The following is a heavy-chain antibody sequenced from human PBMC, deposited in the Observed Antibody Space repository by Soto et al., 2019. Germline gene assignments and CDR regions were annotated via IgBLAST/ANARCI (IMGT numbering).Heavy chain of an antibody. CDR3: ARDQYFFDSSGYYDH. V-gene: IGHV1-18*04. J-gene: IGHJ5*02. D-gene: IGHD3-22*01. Sequence: QVQLVQSAAEVKKPGASVKVSCKTSGYTFVSYGISWVRQAPGQGLEWMGWISPYNGNTNFAQRFQGRVTLTTDTSTDIVYLDLGSLKSDDTAVYYCARDQYFFDSSGYYDHWCQGPLITVSS. CDR1: GYTFVSYG. CDR2: ISPYNGNT.